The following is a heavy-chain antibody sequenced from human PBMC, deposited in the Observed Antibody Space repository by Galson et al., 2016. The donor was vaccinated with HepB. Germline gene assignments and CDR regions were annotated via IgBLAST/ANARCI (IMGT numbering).Heavy chain of an antibody. Sequence: SLKVSCTASGYTFTTYGIRWVRQAPGQGLEWMGGISVYKGDRNRNYAQKSKERGTMTIDTSTSTAYMELRSLRSDDTAVYYFARDSRGDYFSGSSAFDYWGQGTLVTVSS. J-gene: IGHJ4*02. CDR3: ARDSRGDYFSGSSAFDY. CDR1: GYTFTTYG. V-gene: IGHV1-18*04. CDR2: ISVYKGDRNR. D-gene: IGHD3-10*01.